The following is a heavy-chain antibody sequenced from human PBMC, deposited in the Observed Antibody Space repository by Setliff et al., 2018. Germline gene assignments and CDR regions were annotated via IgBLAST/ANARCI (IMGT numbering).Heavy chain of an antibody. V-gene: IGHV4-30-4*08. J-gene: IGHJ4*02. CDR2: IYYSGST. CDR3: ATSFSRREKFLLDY. CDR1: GGSISSGDYY. Sequence: KPSETLSLTCTVSGGSISSGDYYWSWIRQPPGKGLEWIGYIYYSGSTYYNPSLKSRVTISMATSKNQFSLKVSSVTAADTAVYYCATSFSRREKFLLDYWGQGALVTVST.